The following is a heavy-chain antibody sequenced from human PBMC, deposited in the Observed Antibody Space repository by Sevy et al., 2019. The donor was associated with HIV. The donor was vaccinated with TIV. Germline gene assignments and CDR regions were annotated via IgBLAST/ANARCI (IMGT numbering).Heavy chain of an antibody. V-gene: IGHV1-8*01. CDR3: ARECYGDSGYYYYGMDV. CDR2: MNPNSGNT. J-gene: IGHJ6*02. Sequence: ASVKVSCKASGYTFTSYDINWVRQATGQGLEWMGWMNPNSGNTGYAQKFQGRVTMTRNTSISTAYMELSSLRSEDTAVYYGARECYGDSGYYYYGMDVWGQGTTVTVSS. CDR1: GYTFTSYD. D-gene: IGHD4-17*01.